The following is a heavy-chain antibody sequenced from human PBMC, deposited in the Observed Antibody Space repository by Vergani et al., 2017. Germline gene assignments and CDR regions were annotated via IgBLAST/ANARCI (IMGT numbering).Heavy chain of an antibody. Sequence: EVQLVQSGAEVKKPGATMKISCKVSGYTFTDHYMHWVHPAPGKGLEWMGRVDPEDGETIYAEKFKGRVTIAADTSTDTAHLELSSLRSEDTAVYYCATPQTVTTGGMEVWGQGTTVIVS. V-gene: IGHV1-69-2*01. J-gene: IGHJ6*02. CDR2: VDPEDGET. CDR3: ATPQTVTTGGMEV. CDR1: GYTFTDHY. D-gene: IGHD4-17*01.